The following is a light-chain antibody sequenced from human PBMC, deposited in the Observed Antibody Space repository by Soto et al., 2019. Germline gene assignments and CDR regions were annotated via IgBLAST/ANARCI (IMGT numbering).Light chain of an antibody. Sequence: EIVLTQSPGTLSLSPGERATLSCRASQSVSSSYLAGYQQKPGQAPRLLIYGASSRATGIPDRFSGSGSGTDFTLTISRLEPEDFAVYYCQQYGSSPRTFVQGTKVEIK. CDR1: QSVSSSY. CDR3: QQYGSSPRT. J-gene: IGKJ1*01. CDR2: GAS. V-gene: IGKV3-20*01.